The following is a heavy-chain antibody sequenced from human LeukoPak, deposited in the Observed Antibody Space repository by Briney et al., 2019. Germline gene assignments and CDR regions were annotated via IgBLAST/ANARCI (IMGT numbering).Heavy chain of an antibody. CDR1: GYTFTSYA. CDR2: INTYNGNT. Sequence: ASVKVSCKASGYTFTSYAINWVRQAPGQGVEWMGWINTYNGNTNYAQKLQGRVTMTADISTSTAYMELSSLRSEDTAVYYCARGGDYVDYWGQGTLVTVSS. J-gene: IGHJ4*02. D-gene: IGHD4-17*01. V-gene: IGHV1-18*01. CDR3: ARGGDYVDY.